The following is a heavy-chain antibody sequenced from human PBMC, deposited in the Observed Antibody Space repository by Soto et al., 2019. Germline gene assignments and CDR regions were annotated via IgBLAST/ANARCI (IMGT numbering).Heavy chain of an antibody. J-gene: IGHJ4*02. CDR3: ATLRVGFGALLTY. D-gene: IGHD3-10*01. Sequence: EVQLVQSGAEVKKPGESLRISCKGSGYSFTSYWIRWVRQMPGKGLEWMGRIDPSDSYTNYSPSFQGHVTISADKSISTAYPQWRSRKASDTAMYYCATLRVGFGALLTYWGQGPLVTVSS. V-gene: IGHV5-10-1*01. CDR1: GYSFTSYW. CDR2: IDPSDSYT.